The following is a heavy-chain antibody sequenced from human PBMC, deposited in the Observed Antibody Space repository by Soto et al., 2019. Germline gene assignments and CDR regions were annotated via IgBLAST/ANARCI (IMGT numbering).Heavy chain of an antibody. CDR1: GFTFSSYG. CDR3: AKEARGYYYYYGMDV. Sequence: QVQLVESGGGVVQPGRSLRLSCAASGFTFSSYGMHWVRQAPGKGLEWVAVISYDGSNKYYADSVKGRFTISRDNSKNTLKLQMNSLSAEDSAVDYCAKEARGYYYYYGMDVWGQGTTVTVSS. V-gene: IGHV3-30*18. J-gene: IGHJ6*02. CDR2: ISYDGSNK.